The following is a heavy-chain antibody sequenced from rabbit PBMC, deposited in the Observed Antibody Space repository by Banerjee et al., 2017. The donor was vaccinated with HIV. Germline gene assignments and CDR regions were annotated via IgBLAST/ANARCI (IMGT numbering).Heavy chain of an antibody. Sequence: QLEESGGGLVQPGGSLKLSCKASGFTLSSYYMNWVRQAPGKGLEWIGYIDPVFGITYYASWVNARFSISRENAQNTVFLQMTSLTAADTATYFCARDGAGGSYFALWGPGTLVTVS. CDR3: ARDGAGGSYFAL. D-gene: IGHD8-1*01. CDR1: GFTLSSYY. V-gene: IGHV1S7*01. J-gene: IGHJ4*01. CDR2: IDPVFGIT.